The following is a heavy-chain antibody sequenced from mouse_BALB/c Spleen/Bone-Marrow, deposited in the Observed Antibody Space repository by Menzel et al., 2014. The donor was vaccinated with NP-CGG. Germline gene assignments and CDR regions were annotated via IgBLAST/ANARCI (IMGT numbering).Heavy chain of an antibody. Sequence: VHLVESGAELARPGASVKMSCKASGYSFTNYWMRWVKQRPGQGLEWIGYISPSTGYSEYNQKFKDKATLTADKSSNIAYMQLSSLTSEDSAVYYCARYGNYPLFAYWGQGTLVTVSA. V-gene: IGHV1-4*01. CDR1: GYSFTNYW. J-gene: IGHJ3*01. D-gene: IGHD2-1*01. CDR2: ISPSTGYS. CDR3: ARYGNYPLFAY.